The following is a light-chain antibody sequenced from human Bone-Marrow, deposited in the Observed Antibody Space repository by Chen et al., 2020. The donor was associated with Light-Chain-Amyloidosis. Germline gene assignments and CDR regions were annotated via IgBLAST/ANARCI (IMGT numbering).Light chain of an antibody. Sequence: NFMLTQPHSVSESPGKTVIISCTRSSGSIATNYVQWYQQRSGSSPTTVIYEDDQRPSGVPDRFSGSLDRSSNSASLTISGLKTEDEADYYCQSYQGSSQGVFGGGTKLTVL. J-gene: IGLJ3*02. CDR3: QSYQGSSQGV. CDR1: SGSIATNY. V-gene: IGLV6-57*01. CDR2: EDD.